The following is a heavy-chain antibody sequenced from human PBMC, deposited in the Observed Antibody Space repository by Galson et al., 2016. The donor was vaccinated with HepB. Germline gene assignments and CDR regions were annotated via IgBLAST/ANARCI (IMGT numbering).Heavy chain of an antibody. D-gene: IGHD2-2*01. CDR3: ASDRAPYQLLSVMASDV. V-gene: IGHV3-30*03. J-gene: IGHJ3*01. CDR1: GFTFSSFG. Sequence: SLRLSCAASGFTFSSFGLNWVRQAPGKGLEWVAFISNDGIHKYYGESVKGRFIPSRDNSKNTLYLQMNSLRAEDTAVYYCASDRAPYQLLSVMASDVCGQGTVVTVSS. CDR2: ISNDGIHK.